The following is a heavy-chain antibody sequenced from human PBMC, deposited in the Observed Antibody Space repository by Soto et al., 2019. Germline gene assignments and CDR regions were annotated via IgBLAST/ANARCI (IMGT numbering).Heavy chain of an antibody. D-gene: IGHD4-17*01. V-gene: IGHV3-30*18. CDR2: ISYDGSNK. CDR3: AKASAVTTTFDI. Sequence: QVQLVESGGGVVQPGRSLRLSCAASGFTFSSYGMHWVRQAPGKGLEWVAVISYDGSNKYYADSVKGRFTISRDNSKNTMYLQMNSLRAEDTAVYYCAKASAVTTTFDIWGQGTMVTVSS. CDR1: GFTFSSYG. J-gene: IGHJ3*02.